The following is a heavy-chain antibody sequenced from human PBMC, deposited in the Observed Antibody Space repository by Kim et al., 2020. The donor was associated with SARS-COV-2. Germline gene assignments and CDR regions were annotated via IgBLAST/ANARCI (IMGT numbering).Heavy chain of an antibody. J-gene: IGHJ2*01. CDR3: ARHLRNWYFDL. V-gene: IGHV4-39*01. Sequence: SETLSLTCSVSGGSISSSDYYWGWIRQPPGKGLEWIATIYYSGSTYYNPSLKGRVTISVDTSKKQFSLRLSSVTAADAAVYYCARHLRNWYFDLWGRGTLFTVSS. CDR2: IYYSGST. CDR1: GGSISSSDYY.